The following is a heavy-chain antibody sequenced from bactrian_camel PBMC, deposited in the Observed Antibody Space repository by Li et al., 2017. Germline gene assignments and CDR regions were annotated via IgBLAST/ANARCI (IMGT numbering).Heavy chain of an antibody. CDR1: GSPYSNYC. J-gene: IGHJ4*01. CDR3: AYGFGLSGLCGLQQKQYTY. V-gene: IGHV3S9*01. CDR2: IDSDGTI. D-gene: IGHD6*01. Sequence: HVQLVESGGGSVQAGGSLRLSCAPSGSPYSNYCMGWLRQAPGKLREGVARIDSDGTIGYEDSVKGRFTIAQDNAKNTVYLQMNSLQPEDTAMCYCAYGFGLSGLCGLQQKQYTYWGQGTQVTVS.